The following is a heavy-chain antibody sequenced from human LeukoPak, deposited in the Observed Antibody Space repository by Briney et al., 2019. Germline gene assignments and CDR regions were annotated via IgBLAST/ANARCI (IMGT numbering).Heavy chain of an antibody. V-gene: IGHV3-64D*06. CDR2: ISSNGGST. D-gene: IGHD3-10*01. Sequence: GGSLRLSCSASGFSFSRYAMHWVRQAPGKGLEYVSGISSNGGSTYYADSVKGRFTISRDNSKNTLYLQMSSLRAGDTAVYYCVKDGSGSYYTYYFDYWGQGTLVTVSS. J-gene: IGHJ4*02. CDR3: VKDGSGSYYTYYFDY. CDR1: GFSFSRYA.